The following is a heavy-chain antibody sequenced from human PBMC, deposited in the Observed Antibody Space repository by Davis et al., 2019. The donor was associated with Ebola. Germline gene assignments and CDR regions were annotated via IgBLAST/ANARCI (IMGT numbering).Heavy chain of an antibody. CDR1: GFTFSDYY. J-gene: IGHJ4*02. CDR3: ARVAAARDFDY. Sequence: GGSLRLSCAASGFTFSDYYMSWIRQAPGKGLEWVSYISSSGSTIYYADSVKGRFTISRDNAKNSRYRQMNSLRAEETAVYYCARVAAARDFDYWGQGTLVTVSS. D-gene: IGHD6-13*01. CDR2: ISSSGSTI. V-gene: IGHV3-11*01.